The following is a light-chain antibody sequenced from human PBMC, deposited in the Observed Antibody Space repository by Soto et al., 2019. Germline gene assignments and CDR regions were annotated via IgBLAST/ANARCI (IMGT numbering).Light chain of an antibody. CDR1: QSVSSSD. V-gene: IGKV3-20*01. J-gene: IGKJ4*01. CDR2: GAY. Sequence: EIVLTQSPGTLFLSPGERATLSCRASQSVSSSDLAWFQQKPGQAPRLLIYGAYGRATGIPDRFSGSGSGTDFTLTISRLEPEDFAVYDCQQYGSSPEITFGGGTKVEIK. CDR3: QQYGSSPEIT.